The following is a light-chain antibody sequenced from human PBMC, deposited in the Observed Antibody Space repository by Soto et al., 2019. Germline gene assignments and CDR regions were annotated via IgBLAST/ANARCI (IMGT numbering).Light chain of an antibody. CDR2: SIN. V-gene: IGLV1-44*01. J-gene: IGLJ3*02. CDR3: AAWDDSLNGWV. CDR1: SSKIGRNI. Sequence: QAVVTQPPSASGTPGQRVTISCSGSSSKIGRNIVNWYQQLPGTAPKLLIHSINQRPSGVPDRFSGSKSGTSASLAISGLQTEDEADYHCAAWDDSLNGWVFGGGTKLTVL.